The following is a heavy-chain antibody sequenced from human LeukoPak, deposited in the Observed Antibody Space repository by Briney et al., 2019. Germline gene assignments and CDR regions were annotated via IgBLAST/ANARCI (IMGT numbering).Heavy chain of an antibody. V-gene: IGHV4-34*01. CDR1: GGSFSGYY. CDR2: INHSGST. J-gene: IGHJ4*02. CDR3: ARESHSGRSIL. Sequence: SETLSLTCAVYGGSFSGYYWSWIRQPPGKGLEWIGEINHSGSTNYNPSLKSRVTISVDTSKNQFSLKLSSVTAADTAVYYCARESHSGRSILWGQGTLVTVSS. D-gene: IGHD2-21*01.